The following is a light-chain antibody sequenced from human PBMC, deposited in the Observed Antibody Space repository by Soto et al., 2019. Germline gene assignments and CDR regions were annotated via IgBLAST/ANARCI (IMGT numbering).Light chain of an antibody. CDR3: QQYGSSPPVT. CDR2: GAS. V-gene: IGKV3-20*01. CDR1: QSVSSSY. Sequence: EIVLTQSPGTLSLSPGERATLSCRASQSVSSSYLAWYQQKPGQAPRLLIYGASSRATGIPDRFSGSGSWKDFTLTISRLEPEDFAVYYCQQYGSSPPVTFVQGTRLEIK. J-gene: IGKJ5*01.